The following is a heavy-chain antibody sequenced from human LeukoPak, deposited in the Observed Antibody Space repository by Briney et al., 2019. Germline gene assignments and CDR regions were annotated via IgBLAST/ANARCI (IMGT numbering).Heavy chain of an antibody. CDR3: ARDVHNCSGGSCYYYGMDV. J-gene: IGHJ6*02. D-gene: IGHD2-15*01. CDR2: INPNSGGT. V-gene: IGHV1-2*02. Sequence: GASVKVSCKASGYTFTGHYMHWVRQAPGQGLEWMGWINPNSGGTNYAQKFQGRVTMTRDTSISTAYMELSRLRSDDTAVYYCARDVHNCSGGSCYYYGMDVWGQGTTVTASS. CDR1: GYTFTGHY.